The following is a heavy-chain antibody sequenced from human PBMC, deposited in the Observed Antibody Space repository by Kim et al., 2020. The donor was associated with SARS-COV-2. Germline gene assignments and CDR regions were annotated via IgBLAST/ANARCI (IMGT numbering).Heavy chain of an antibody. CDR2: ISGSGATT. CDR3: AKERGGGVVVVPAAPDY. Sequence: GGSLRLSCAASGFTFDSYAMSWVRQAPGKGLEWVSTISGSGATTKYADSVKGRFTISRDSSKDTLYLQMNSLRAEDTAVYYCAKERGGGVVVVPAAPDYWGQGTLVTVSS. V-gene: IGHV3-23*01. D-gene: IGHD2-2*01. J-gene: IGHJ4*02. CDR1: GFTFDSYA.